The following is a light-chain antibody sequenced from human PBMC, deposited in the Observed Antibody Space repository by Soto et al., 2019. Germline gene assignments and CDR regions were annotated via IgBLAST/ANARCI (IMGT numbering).Light chain of an antibody. CDR2: EVN. CDR1: SSDIGAYDY. J-gene: IGLJ1*01. V-gene: IGLV2-14*01. Sequence: QSALTQPSSLSGSPGQSITISCTGTSSDIGAYDYVSWFQQHPGKAPKLMISEVNNRPSGVSNRFSGSKSGNTAYLTISGIKVEDEAAYFCFSFTTTSNHVFGTGTKLTGL. CDR3: FSFTTTSNHV.